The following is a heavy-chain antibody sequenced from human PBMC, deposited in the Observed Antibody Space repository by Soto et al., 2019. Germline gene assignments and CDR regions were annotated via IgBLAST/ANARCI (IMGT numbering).Heavy chain of an antibody. CDR1: GYSISSYY. CDR3: ARALPFGDIWNDSYNPYAMDV. J-gene: IGHJ6*02. CDR2: ISTSGSN. D-gene: IGHD3-3*01. Sequence: PSEALSLTCTVSGYSISSYYWNWIRQPAGKGLDWIGRISTSGSNIYNPSLKSRVTTSVDTSKNQFSLKLSSVTAADTAVYYCARALPFGDIWNDSYNPYAMDVWGQGTTVTVSS. V-gene: IGHV4-4*07.